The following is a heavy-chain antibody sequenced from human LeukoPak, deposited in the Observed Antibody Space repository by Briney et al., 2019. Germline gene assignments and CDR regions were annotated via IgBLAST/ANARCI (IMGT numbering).Heavy chain of an antibody. CDR2: INTGNGNT. V-gene: IGHV1-3*04. CDR1: GYTFTNYA. J-gene: IGHJ4*02. CDR3: ARVGYSGYDSRPVFNY. D-gene: IGHD5-12*01. Sequence: ASVTVSCTASGYTFTNYALHWVRQAPGQRLEWMGWINTGNGNTKYSQKFQGRVTITRATSASTAYMELSSLRSEDTAVYYCARVGYSGYDSRPVFNYWGQGTLVTVSS.